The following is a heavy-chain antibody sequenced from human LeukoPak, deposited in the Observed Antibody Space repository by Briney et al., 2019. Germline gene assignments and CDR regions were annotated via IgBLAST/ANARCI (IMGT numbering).Heavy chain of an antibody. CDR2: ISWNSGSI. Sequence: GGSLRLSCAASGFTFDDYAMHWVRQAPGKGLEWVSGISWNSGSIGYADSVKGRFTISRDNAKNSLYLQMNSLRAEDTALYYCAKDIGPGGITMMSPDYWGQGTLVTVSS. CDR1: GFTFDDYA. D-gene: IGHD3-22*01. CDR3: AKDIGPGGITMMSPDY. V-gene: IGHV3-9*01. J-gene: IGHJ4*02.